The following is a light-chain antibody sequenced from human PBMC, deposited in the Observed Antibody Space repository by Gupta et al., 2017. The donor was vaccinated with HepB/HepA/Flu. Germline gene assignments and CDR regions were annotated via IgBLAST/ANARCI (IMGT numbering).Light chain of an antibody. V-gene: IGKV4-1*01. CDR3: QQYYDTPLT. CDR2: WAS. CDR1: QNVLYSNNTDF. Sequence: DIVMTQSPDSLAVSLGERATINCKSSQNVLYSNNTDFLAGYQQKPGHPPKLLISWASTRESGVPDRLSGSGSGTDFTLTISSLQAEDVAVYYCQQYYDTPLTFGQGTQLEIK. J-gene: IGKJ5*01.